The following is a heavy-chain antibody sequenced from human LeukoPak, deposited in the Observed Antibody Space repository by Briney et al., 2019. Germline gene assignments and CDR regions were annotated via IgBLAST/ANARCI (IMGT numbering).Heavy chain of an antibody. D-gene: IGHD3-10*01. Sequence: GESLKISCTASGYIFTTYWIGWVRQMPGEGLEWLGIIYPGDSDTRYSPSFQGQLTISVDKSISTAYLQWSSLKASDTAMYYCATQPPYYYGSGSYWMGGFDYWGQGTLVTVSS. J-gene: IGHJ4*02. CDR1: GYIFTTYW. CDR2: IYPGDSDT. CDR3: ATQPPYYYGSGSYWMGGFDY. V-gene: IGHV5-51*01.